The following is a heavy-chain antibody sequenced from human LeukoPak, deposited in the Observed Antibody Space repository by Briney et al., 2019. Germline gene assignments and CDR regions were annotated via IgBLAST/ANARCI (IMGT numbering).Heavy chain of an antibody. CDR3: AKVYFDWFPHPYFDS. V-gene: IGHV3-7*03. J-gene: IGHJ4*02. CDR2: IKQDGSEK. CDR1: GFTFSSYW. D-gene: IGHD3-9*01. Sequence: GGSLRLSCAASGFTFSSYWMSWVRQAPGKGLEWVANIKQDGSEKYYVDSVKGRFTISRDNAKNSLYLQMNSLRAEDTAVYYCAKVYFDWFPHPYFDSWGQGTLSPSPQ.